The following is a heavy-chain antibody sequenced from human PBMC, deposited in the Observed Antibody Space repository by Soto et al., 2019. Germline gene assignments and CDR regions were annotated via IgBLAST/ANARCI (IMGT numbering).Heavy chain of an antibody. Sequence: LSLTCAVYGGSFSGYYWSWIRQPPGKGLEWIGEINHSGSTNYNPSLKSRVTISVDTSKNQFSLKLSSVTAADTAVYYCARNGSYYDFWSGYYFGGGMDVWGQGTTVTVSS. J-gene: IGHJ6*02. CDR2: INHSGST. CDR3: ARNGSYYDFWSGYYFGGGMDV. CDR1: GGSFSGYY. D-gene: IGHD3-3*01. V-gene: IGHV4-34*01.